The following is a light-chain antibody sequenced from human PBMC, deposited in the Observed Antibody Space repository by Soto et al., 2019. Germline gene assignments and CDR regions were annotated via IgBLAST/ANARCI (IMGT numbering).Light chain of an antibody. CDR1: RSDVGGYNH. Sequence: QSALTQPASVSGSPGQSITISCTGTRSDVGGYNHVSWYQQYPGKAPKLMVYEVSNRPSGVSTRFSGSKSGNTASLTISGLQAEDEADYYCSAYTTSGTLVFGGRTKLTVL. V-gene: IGLV2-14*01. CDR3: SAYTTSGTLV. J-gene: IGLJ3*02. CDR2: EVS.